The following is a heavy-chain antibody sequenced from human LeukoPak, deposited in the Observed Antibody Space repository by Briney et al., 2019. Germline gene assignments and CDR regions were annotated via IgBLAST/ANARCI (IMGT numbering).Heavy chain of an antibody. J-gene: IGHJ4*02. CDR3: ARFEYGIAVAGTGGFDY. V-gene: IGHV1-18*01. D-gene: IGHD6-19*01. Sequence: ASVKVSCKASGYTFTSYGISWVRQAPGQGLESMGWISAYNGNTNYAQKLQGRVTMTTDTSTSTAYMELRSLRSDDTAVYYCARFEYGIAVAGTGGFDYWGQGTLVTVSS. CDR2: ISAYNGNT. CDR1: GYTFTSYG.